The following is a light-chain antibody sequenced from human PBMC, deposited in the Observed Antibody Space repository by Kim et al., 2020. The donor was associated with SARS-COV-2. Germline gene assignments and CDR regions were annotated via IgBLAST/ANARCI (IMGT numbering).Light chain of an antibody. J-gene: IGLJ3*02. Sequence: SYELTQPSLVSVSPGQTARITCSGDVLAKKYDRWFQQKPGQAPVLLIYKDSERPSGIPERFSGSTSGTTVTLTISGAQVEDEADYYCYSAADNNWVFGGGTKVTVL. CDR3: YSAADNNWV. CDR2: KDS. V-gene: IGLV3-27*01. CDR1: VLAKKY.